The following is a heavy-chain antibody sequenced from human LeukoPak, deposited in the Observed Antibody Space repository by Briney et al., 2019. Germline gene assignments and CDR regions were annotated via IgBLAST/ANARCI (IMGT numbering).Heavy chain of an antibody. CDR3: ARVQPLNWFDP. CDR2: INPNSGGT. J-gene: IGHJ5*02. V-gene: IGHV1-2*02. Sequence: AAVKVSCMASGYTFTGYYMHWVRQAPGQGLEWMGWINPNSGGTNYAQKFQGRVTMTRDTSISTAYMELSRLRSDDTAVYYCARVQPLNWFDPWGQGTLVTVSS. D-gene: IGHD1-1*01. CDR1: GYTFTGYY.